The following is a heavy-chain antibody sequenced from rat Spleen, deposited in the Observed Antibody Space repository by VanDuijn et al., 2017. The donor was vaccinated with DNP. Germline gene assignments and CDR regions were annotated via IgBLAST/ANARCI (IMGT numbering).Heavy chain of an antibody. Sequence: EVQLQESGPGLVKPSQSLSLTCSVTGYSITSNYWAWIRKFPGNKMEWMGYINYSGSTGHKPSLKSRTSITRDTSKNQFFLQLNSVTTEDTDTYYFARYYGGYSDYFDYWCQGVMVTVSS. D-gene: IGHD1-11*01. CDR3: ARYYGGYSDYFDY. CDR2: INYSGST. V-gene: IGHV3-1*01. CDR1: GYSITSNY. J-gene: IGHJ2*01.